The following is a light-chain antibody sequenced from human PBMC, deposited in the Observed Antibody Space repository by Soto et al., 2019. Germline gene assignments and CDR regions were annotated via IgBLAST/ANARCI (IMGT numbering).Light chain of an antibody. CDR1: SSNIGRNT. CDR3: AAWDDSLNGYV. CDR2: SNN. J-gene: IGLJ1*01. V-gene: IGLV1-44*01. Sequence: QSVLTQPPSASGTPGQRVTISCSESSSNIGRNTVNWYQQLPGTAPKLLIHSNNQRPSGVPDRFSGSKSGTSASLAISGLQSEDEADYYCAAWDDSLNGYVFGTGTKLTVL.